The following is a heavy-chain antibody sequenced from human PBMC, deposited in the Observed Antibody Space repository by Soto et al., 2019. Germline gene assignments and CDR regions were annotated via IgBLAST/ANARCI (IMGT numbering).Heavy chain of an antibody. CDR2: ISYDVSNK. CDR1: GFTLSSYG. V-gene: IGHV3-30*18. CDR3: AKHLEGIAVAGTYYYYGMDV. Sequence: SLRLSWAASGFTLSSYGMHWVRQAPGKGLEWAAVISYDVSNKYYSDSVKGRFTISKDNSTNTLPLQMNSRRGEDTDVYYCAKHLEGIAVAGTYYYYGMDVWGKGGTVTVAS. J-gene: IGHJ6*04. D-gene: IGHD6-19*01.